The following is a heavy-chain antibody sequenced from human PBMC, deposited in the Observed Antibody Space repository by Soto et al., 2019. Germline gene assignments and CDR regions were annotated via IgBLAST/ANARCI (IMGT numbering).Heavy chain of an antibody. CDR3: TTDPPVVGATTLDY. CDR1: GFTFSNYE. V-gene: IGHV3-15*01. D-gene: IGHD1-26*01. J-gene: IGHJ4*02. CDR2: ISNNGTT. Sequence: GGSLRLSCAASGFTFSNYEMHWVRQAPGKGLEYVSGISNNGTTDYAAPVKGRFTISRDDSKNTLYLQMNSLKTEDTAVYYCTTDPPVVGATTLDYWGQGTLVTVSS.